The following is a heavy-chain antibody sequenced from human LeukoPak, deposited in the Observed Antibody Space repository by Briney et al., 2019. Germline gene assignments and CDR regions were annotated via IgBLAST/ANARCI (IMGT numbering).Heavy chain of an antibody. J-gene: IGHJ4*02. V-gene: IGHV3-23*01. CDR2: ISGSGDNT. CDR3: AKGSYYDSSGSFYFDY. Sequence: GGSLRLSCAASGFTFSSYAMSWVRQAPWKGLKWVSGISGSGDNTYYADSVKGRFTISRDNSKNTLYVQVNSLGTEDTAAYYCAKGSYYDSSGSFYFDYWGQGTLVTVSS. D-gene: IGHD3-22*01. CDR1: GFTFSSYA.